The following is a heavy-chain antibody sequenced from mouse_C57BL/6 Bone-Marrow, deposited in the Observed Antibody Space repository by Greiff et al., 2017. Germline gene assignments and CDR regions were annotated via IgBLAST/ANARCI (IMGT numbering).Heavy chain of an antibody. V-gene: IGHV1-81*01. D-gene: IGHD2-5*01. J-gene: IGHJ1*03. CDR1: GYTFTSYG. Sequence: QVQLQQSGAELARPGASVKLSCKASGYTFTSYGISWVKQRTGQGLEWIGEIYPRSGNTYYNEKFKGKATLTADKSSSTAYMELRSLTSEDSAVYFCARSPLFSNFHWYFDVWGTGTTVTVSS. CDR3: ARSPLFSNFHWYFDV. CDR2: IYPRSGNT.